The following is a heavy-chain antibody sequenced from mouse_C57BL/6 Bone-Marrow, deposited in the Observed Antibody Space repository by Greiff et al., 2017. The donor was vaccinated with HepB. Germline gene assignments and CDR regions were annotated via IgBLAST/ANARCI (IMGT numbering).Heavy chain of an antibody. CDR3: ARRPFYYGNYGFAY. J-gene: IGHJ3*01. V-gene: IGHV5-12*01. Sequence: EVMLVESGGGLVQPGGSLKLSCAASGFTFSDYYMYWVRQTPEKRLEWVAYISNGGGSTYYPDTVKGRFTISRDNAKNTLYLQMSRLKSEDTAMYYCARRPFYYGNYGFAYWGQGTLVTVSA. CDR2: ISNGGGST. D-gene: IGHD2-1*01. CDR1: GFTFSDYY.